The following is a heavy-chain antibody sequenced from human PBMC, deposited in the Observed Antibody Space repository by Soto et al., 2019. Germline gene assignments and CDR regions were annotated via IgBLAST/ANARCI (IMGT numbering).Heavy chain of an antibody. V-gene: IGHV3-64*01. Sequence: EVQLVESGGGLVQPGGSLRLSCAASGFTFSSYAMHWVRQAPGKGLEYVSAISSNGGSTYYANSVKGRFTISRDNSKNTLYLQMGSLRAEDMAVYYCARDRGGYSYGSPFDYWGQGTLVTGSS. J-gene: IGHJ4*02. CDR3: ARDRGGYSYGSPFDY. CDR1: GFTFSSYA. D-gene: IGHD5-18*01. CDR2: ISSNGGST.